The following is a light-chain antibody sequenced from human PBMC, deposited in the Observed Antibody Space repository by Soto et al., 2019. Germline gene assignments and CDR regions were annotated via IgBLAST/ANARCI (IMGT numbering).Light chain of an antibody. CDR2: KAS. J-gene: IGKJ1*01. V-gene: IGKV1-5*03. CDR3: QQYNNYWT. CDR1: QSISYW. Sequence: DIQMTQSPSTLSASVGDRVTITCRASQSISYWLAWYQQKPGKAPNLLIYKASSLKSGVPSRFSGSGSGTEFTLTISSLQPDDFATYYCQQYNNYWTVGQGTKVEIK.